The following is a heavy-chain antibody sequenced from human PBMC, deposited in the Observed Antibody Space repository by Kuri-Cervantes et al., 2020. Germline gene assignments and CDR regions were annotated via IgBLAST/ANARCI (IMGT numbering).Heavy chain of an antibody. J-gene: IGHJ4*02. CDR3: ARALGSSSWYGTFDY. Sequence: GESLKISCATSGFTFSNYGMSWVRQAPGKGLEWVSTISDRTYYTDSVKGRFTISRENAKSSLYLQMNSLRAGDTAVYYCARALGSSSWYGTFDYWGQGTLVTVSS. D-gene: IGHD6-13*01. V-gene: IGHV3-13*01. CDR2: ISDRT. CDR1: GFTFSNYG.